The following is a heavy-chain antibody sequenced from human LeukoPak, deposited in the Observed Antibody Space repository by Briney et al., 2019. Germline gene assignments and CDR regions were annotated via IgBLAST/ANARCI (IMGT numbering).Heavy chain of an antibody. CDR3: AGVRVGRNWFDP. J-gene: IGHJ5*02. Sequence: DPSETLSLTCTVSGGSISSGSYYWSWIRQPAGKGLEWIGRIYTSGSTNYNPSLKSRVTISVDTSKNQFSLKLSSVTAADTAVYYCAGVRVGRNWFDPWGQGTLVTVSS. D-gene: IGHD1-26*01. CDR1: GGSISSGSYY. V-gene: IGHV4-61*02. CDR2: IYTSGST.